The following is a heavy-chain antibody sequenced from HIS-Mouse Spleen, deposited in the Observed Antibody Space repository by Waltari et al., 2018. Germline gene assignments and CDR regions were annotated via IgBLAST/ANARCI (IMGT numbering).Heavy chain of an antibody. V-gene: IGHV4-39*07. CDR1: GGSISSSSYY. CDR3: AREIPYSSSWYDWYFDL. CDR2: ISYSGST. J-gene: IGHJ2*01. Sequence: QLQLQESGPGLVKPSETLSLTCTVSGGSISSSSYYWGWIRQPPGKGLEWIGSISYSGSTNYNPPLKSRVTISVDTSKNQFSLKLGSVTAADTAVYYCAREIPYSSSWYDWYFDLWGRGTLVTVSS. D-gene: IGHD6-13*01.